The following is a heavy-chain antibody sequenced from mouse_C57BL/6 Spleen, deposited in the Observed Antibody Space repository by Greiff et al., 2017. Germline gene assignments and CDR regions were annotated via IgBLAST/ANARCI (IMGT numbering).Heavy chain of an antibody. CDR1: GFTFSDYY. CDR3: ARLMDY. V-gene: IGHV5-12*01. J-gene: IGHJ4*01. Sequence: EVHLVESGGGLVQPGGSLKLSCAASGFTFSDYYMSWVHQTPEKRLEWVAYLSNGGGSTYSPDTVKGRFTISRDNAKTTLYLQMSRLKSEDTAMYYCARLMDYWGQGTSVTVSS. CDR2: LSNGGGST.